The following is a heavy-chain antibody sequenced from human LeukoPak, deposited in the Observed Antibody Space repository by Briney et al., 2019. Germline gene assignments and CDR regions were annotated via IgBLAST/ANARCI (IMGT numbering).Heavy chain of an antibody. D-gene: IGHD2-2*01. CDR2: IYHSGST. V-gene: IGHV4-30-2*01. Sequence: SQSLSLTCTGSGGSISSGGYYWSWIRQPPGKGLEWIGYIYHSGSTYYNPFLKSRLTTSVDRSKNQFSVKLSSVTAADTAVYYCATSSTSDYFDYWGQGTLVTVSS. J-gene: IGHJ4*02. CDR1: GGSISSGGYY. CDR3: ATSSTSDYFDY.